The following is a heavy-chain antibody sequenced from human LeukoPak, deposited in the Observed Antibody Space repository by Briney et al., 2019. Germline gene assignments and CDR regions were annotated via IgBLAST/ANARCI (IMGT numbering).Heavy chain of an antibody. CDR2: INPSGGST. CDR3: ASGQMVRGVPNWFDP. V-gene: IGHV1-46*01. CDR1: GYTFTSYY. Sequence: GASVKVSCKASGYTFTSYYMHWVRQAPGQGLEWMGIINPSGGSTSYAQKFQGRVTMTRDTSTSTVYMELSSLRSEDTAVYYCASGQMVRGVPNWFDPWGQGTLVTVSS. J-gene: IGHJ5*02. D-gene: IGHD3-10*01.